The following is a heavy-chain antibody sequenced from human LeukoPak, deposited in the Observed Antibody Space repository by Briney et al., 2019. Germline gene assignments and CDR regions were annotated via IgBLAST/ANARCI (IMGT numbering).Heavy chain of an antibody. V-gene: IGHV3-21*01. CDR2: ISRSSRHV. CDR3: VRDLMGSGSTTAYLHH. Sequence: PGGSLGLSCAASGFTFSDYSMNWVRQAPGKGLVLVSSISRSSRHVYYAGSVKGRFTISRDNAKNSLYLQMNSLRAEDMAVYFCVRDLMGSGSTTAYLHHWGQGTLVTVSS. D-gene: IGHD1-1*01. CDR1: GFTFSDYS. J-gene: IGHJ1*01.